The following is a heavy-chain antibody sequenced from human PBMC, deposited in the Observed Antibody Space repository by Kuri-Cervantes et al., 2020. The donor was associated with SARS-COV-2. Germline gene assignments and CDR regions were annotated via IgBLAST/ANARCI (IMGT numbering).Heavy chain of an antibody. Sequence: ASVKVSCKASGYTFTSYNMHWVRQAPGQGLEWMGWINPNSGGTNYAQKFQGRVTMTRDTSISTAYMELSRLRSDDTAVYYCARDQGKTATSPYWYFDLWGRGTLVTVSS. CDR1: GYTFTSYN. V-gene: IGHV1-2*02. J-gene: IGHJ2*01. CDR2: INPNSGGT. D-gene: IGHD1-14*01. CDR3: ARDQGKTATSPYWYFDL.